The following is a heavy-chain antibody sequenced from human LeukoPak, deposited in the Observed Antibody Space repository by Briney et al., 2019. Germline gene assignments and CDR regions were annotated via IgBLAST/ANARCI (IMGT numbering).Heavy chain of an antibody. J-gene: IGHJ3*01. Sequence: GASVTVSCTASGYTFTSYYMHWVRQAPGQGLEWMGIINPSGGSTSYAQKFQGRVTMTRDTSTSTVYMELSSLRSEDTAVYYCAREGPDYYDSSGSIGPAFDVWDQGTMVTVSS. D-gene: IGHD3-22*01. CDR3: AREGPDYYDSSGSIGPAFDV. CDR2: INPSGGST. V-gene: IGHV1-46*01. CDR1: GYTFTSYY.